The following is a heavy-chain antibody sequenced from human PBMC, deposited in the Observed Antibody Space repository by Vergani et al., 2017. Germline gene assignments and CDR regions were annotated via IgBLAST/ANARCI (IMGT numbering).Heavy chain of an antibody. D-gene: IGHD3-9*01. CDR3: ARRGYYDIFTGSPLDYYMDV. J-gene: IGHJ6*03. CDR2: ISSSGSTI. CDR1: GFTFSSYE. Sequence: EVQLVESGGGLVQPGGSLRLSCAASGFTFSSYEMNWVRQAPGKGLEWVSYISSSGSTIYYADSVKGRFTISRDNAKNSLYLQMNSLRAEDTAVYYCARRGYYDIFTGSPLDYYMDVWGKGTTVTVSS. V-gene: IGHV3-48*03.